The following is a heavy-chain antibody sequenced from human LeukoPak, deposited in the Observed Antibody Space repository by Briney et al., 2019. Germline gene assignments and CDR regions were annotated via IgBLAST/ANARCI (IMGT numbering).Heavy chain of an antibody. Sequence: GSLRLSCAAPGFPLSSYSMKLVRQAPGKGLEWGSSISSSSSYIYYADSVKGRFTISRDNAKNSLYLQMNSLRAEDTAVYYCARVSHYYDSSGYFHYWGQGTLVTVSS. CDR1: GFPLSSYS. J-gene: IGHJ4*02. D-gene: IGHD3-22*01. CDR2: ISSSSSYI. V-gene: IGHV3-21*01. CDR3: ARVSHYYDSSGYFHY.